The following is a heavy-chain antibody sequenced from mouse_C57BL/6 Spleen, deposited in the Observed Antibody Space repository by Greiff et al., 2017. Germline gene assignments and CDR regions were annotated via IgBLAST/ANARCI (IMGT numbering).Heavy chain of an antibody. CDR2: MDPSDSYT. CDR1: GYTFTSYW. Sequence: QVHVKQPGAELVKPGASVKLSCKASGYTFTSYWMQWVKQRPGQGLEWIGEMDPSDSYTNYNQKFTGKATLTVEPSSSTAYMHLSSLTSEDSAVYYCARGTYWYFDVWGTGTTVTVSS. J-gene: IGHJ1*03. V-gene: IGHV1-50*01. D-gene: IGHD3-3*01. CDR3: ARGTYWYFDV.